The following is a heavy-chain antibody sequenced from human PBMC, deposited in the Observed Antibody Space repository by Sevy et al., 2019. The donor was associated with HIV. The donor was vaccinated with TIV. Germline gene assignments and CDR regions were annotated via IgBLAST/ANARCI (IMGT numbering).Heavy chain of an antibody. V-gene: IGHV3-23*01. CDR3: AKGPSYNWNWDWFDP. CDR2: ISGSGGST. D-gene: IGHD1-7*01. Sequence: GGSLRLSCAASGFTFSSYAMSWVRQAPGKGLEWVSAISGSGGSTYYADSVKGRFTISSDNSKNTLYLQMNSLRAEDKAVDYCAKGPSYNWNWDWFDPWGQGTLVTVSS. J-gene: IGHJ5*02. CDR1: GFTFSSYA.